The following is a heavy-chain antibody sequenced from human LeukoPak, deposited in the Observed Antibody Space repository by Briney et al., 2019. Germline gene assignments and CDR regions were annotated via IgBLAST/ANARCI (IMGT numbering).Heavy chain of an antibody. CDR1: GFTFDDYA. Sequence: GGSLRLSCAASGFTFDDYAMHWVRQAPGKGLEWVSGISWNSGKIGYADSVKGRFTISRDNSKNTLYMEMKSLRAEDTAVYYCAKASSLLRGPMVIYYFDFWGQGTLVTVSS. CDR3: AKASSLLRGPMVIYYFDF. CDR2: ISWNSGKI. D-gene: IGHD2-21*01. V-gene: IGHV3-9*01. J-gene: IGHJ4*02.